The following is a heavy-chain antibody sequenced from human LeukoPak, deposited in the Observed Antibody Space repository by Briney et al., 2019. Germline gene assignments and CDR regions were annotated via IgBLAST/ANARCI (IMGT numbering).Heavy chain of an antibody. CDR3: ARVGAVAGHRWSDEY. J-gene: IGHJ4*02. CDR1: GYTFTSYG. Sequence: GASVKVSCTASGYTFTSYGISWVRQAPGQGLEWMGWVSPYNGNTNYAQKLQGRVTMTTDTSTSTAYMELRSLRSDDTAVYYCARVGAVAGHRWSDEYWGQGTLVTVSS. CDR2: VSPYNGNT. D-gene: IGHD6-19*01. V-gene: IGHV1-18*01.